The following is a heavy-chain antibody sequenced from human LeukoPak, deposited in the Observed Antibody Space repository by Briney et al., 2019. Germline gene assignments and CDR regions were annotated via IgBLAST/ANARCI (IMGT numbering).Heavy chain of an antibody. Sequence: SETLSLTCTVSGGSISSYYWSWIRQPPGKGLEWIGYIYYSGSTNYNPSLKSRVTISVDTSKNQFSLKLSSVTAADTAVYYCARGSPVGNSWGQGTLVTVSS. D-gene: IGHD1-14*01. J-gene: IGHJ4*02. V-gene: IGHV4-59*01. CDR1: GGSISSYY. CDR3: ARGSPVGNS. CDR2: IYYSGST.